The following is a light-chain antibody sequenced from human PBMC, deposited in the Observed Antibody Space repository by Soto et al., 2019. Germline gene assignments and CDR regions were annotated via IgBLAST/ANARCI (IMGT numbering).Light chain of an antibody. CDR1: SSDVGSYNL. Sequence: QSALTQPASVSGSPGQSITISCTGPSSDVGSYNLVSWYQQYPGKAPKLIIFEVFKRPSGVSHRFSGSKSGNTASLTISGLQAEDEATYYCCSYAGRATYVFGGGTKLTVL. J-gene: IGLJ2*01. CDR2: EVF. CDR3: CSYAGRATYV. V-gene: IGLV2-23*02.